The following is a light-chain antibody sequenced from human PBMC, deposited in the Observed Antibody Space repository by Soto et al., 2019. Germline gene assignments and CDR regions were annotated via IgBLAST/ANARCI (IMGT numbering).Light chain of an antibody. CDR2: GAS. Sequence: EIVMTQSPATLSVSPGERATLSCRASQSVSSNLAWYQQKPGQAPRLLIYGASTRATGIPARFSGSGSGTEFTLTVSSLQSEDFSVYYCQQYNNWPPIAFGQGTRLEIK. J-gene: IGKJ5*01. CDR1: QSVSSN. V-gene: IGKV3-15*01. CDR3: QQYNNWPPIA.